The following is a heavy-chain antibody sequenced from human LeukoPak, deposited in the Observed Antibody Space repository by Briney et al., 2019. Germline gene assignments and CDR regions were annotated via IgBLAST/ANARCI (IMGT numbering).Heavy chain of an antibody. V-gene: IGHV1-69*04. D-gene: IGHD6-6*01. J-gene: IGHJ5*02. CDR2: IIPIFGIP. CDR1: GGTFSSYA. Sequence: SVKVSCKASGGTFSSYAISWVRQAPGQGLEWMGRIIPIFGIPNYAQKFQGRVTITADKSTSTAYMELSSLRSEDTAVYYCARASSAEQLVTAWGQGTLVTVSS. CDR3: ARASSAEQLVTA.